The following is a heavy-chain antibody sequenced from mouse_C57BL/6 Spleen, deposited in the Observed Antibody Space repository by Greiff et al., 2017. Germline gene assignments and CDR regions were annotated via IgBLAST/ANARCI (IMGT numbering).Heavy chain of an antibody. CDR2: IDPSDSYT. Sequence: QVQLQQPGAELVRPGTSVKLSCKASGYTFTSYWMHWVKQRPGQGLEWIGVIDPSDSYTNYNLKFKGKATLTVDTSSSTAYMQLSSLTSEDSAVYYCARPCTTVYYFDYWGQGTTLTVSS. CDR1: GYTFTSYW. V-gene: IGHV1-59*01. D-gene: IGHD1-1*01. J-gene: IGHJ2*01. CDR3: ARPCTTVYYFDY.